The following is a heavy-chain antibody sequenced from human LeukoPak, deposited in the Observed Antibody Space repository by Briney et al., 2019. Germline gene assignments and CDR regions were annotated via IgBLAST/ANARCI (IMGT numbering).Heavy chain of an antibody. V-gene: IGHV4-38-2*01. CDR3: ARQYTSGSGYYFDY. Sequence: TSETLSLTCAVSAYSISSGYYWGWIRQPPGKGLEWIASIYHSGITYYNPSLKSRVTISVDRSKNHFSLKVSSVTAADSAVYYCARQYTSGSGYYFDYWGQGALVSVSS. CDR1: AYSISSGYY. D-gene: IGHD6-25*01. J-gene: IGHJ4*02. CDR2: IYHSGIT.